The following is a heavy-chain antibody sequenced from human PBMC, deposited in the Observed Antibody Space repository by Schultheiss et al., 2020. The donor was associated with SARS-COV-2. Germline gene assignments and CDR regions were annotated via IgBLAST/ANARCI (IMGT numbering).Heavy chain of an antibody. CDR2: INSDGSST. CDR1: GFTFSSYW. J-gene: IGHJ4*02. Sequence: GGSLRLSCAASGFTFSSYWMHWVRQAPGKGLVWVSRINSDGSSTNYADSVKGRFTISRDNAKNSLYLQMNSLRAEDTAVYYCAIYYYDSSAYPYWGQGTRVTVSS. CDR3: AIYYYDSSAYPY. D-gene: IGHD3-22*01. V-gene: IGHV3-74*01.